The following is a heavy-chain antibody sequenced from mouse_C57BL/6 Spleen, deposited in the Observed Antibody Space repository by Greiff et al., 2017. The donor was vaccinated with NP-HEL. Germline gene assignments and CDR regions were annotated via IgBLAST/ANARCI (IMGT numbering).Heavy chain of an antibody. V-gene: IGHV1-69*01. J-gene: IGHJ4*01. CDR2: IDPSDSYT. CDR1: GYTFTSYW. D-gene: IGHD1-1*01. CDR3: ARRGGYYASYAMDY. Sequence: VQLQQPGAELVMPGASVKLSCKASGYTFTSYWMHWVKQRPGQGLEWIGEIDPSDSYTNYNQKFKGKSTLTVDKSSSTAYMQLSSLTSEDSAVYYCARRGGYYASYAMDYWGQGTSVTVSS.